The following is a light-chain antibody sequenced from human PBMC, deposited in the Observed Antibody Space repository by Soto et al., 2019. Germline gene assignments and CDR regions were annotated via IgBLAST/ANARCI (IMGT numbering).Light chain of an antibody. V-gene: IGKV1-5*01. CDR3: QQYDTYWET. J-gene: IGKJ5*01. CDR1: QTSSSW. CDR2: DAS. Sequence: DIKMYPSPSTLSASVGDRVTITCRASQTSSSWLAWYQQKPGEAPKLLIYDASSLDSGVPSRFSGSRSGTEFTLTISSLQPDDFATYYCQQYDTYWETFGQGTLLE.